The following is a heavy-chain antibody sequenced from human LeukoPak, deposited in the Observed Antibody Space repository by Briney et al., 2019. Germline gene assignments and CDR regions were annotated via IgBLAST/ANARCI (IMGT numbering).Heavy chain of an antibody. CDR3: ARDPGSSGYYRYYMDV. CDR1: GYTFTSYA. V-gene: IGHV1-3*03. D-gene: IGHD6-19*01. Sequence: ATVKVSCKASGYTFTSYAMHWVRQAPGQRLEWMGWINAGNGNTKYSQEFQGRVTITRDTSASTAYMELSSLRSEDMAVCYCARDPGSSGYYRYYMDVWGKGTTVTVSS. CDR2: INAGNGNT. J-gene: IGHJ6*03.